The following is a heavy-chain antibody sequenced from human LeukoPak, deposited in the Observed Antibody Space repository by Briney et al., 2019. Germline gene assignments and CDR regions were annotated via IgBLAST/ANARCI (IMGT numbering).Heavy chain of an antibody. V-gene: IGHV3-23*01. CDR3: AKDAEYYYDSSGYYRSAEYFQH. Sequence: GGSLRLSCAASGFTFSSYAMSWVRQAPGKGLEWVSAISGSGGSTYCADSVKGRFTISRDNSKNTLYLQMNSLRAEDTAVYYCAKDAEYYYDSSGYYRSAEYFQHWGQGTLVTVSS. J-gene: IGHJ1*01. CDR1: GFTFSSYA. CDR2: ISGSGGST. D-gene: IGHD3-22*01.